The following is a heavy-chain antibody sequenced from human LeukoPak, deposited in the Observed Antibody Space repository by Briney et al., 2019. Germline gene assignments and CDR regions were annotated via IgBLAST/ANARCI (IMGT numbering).Heavy chain of an antibody. Sequence: SSETLSLTCAVSGGSISSGGYSWSWIRQPPGKGLEWIGYIYHSGSTYYNPSLKSRVTISVDRSKNQFSLKLSSVTAADTAVYCCARGITMVRGLKPYFDYWGQGTLVTVSS. D-gene: IGHD3-10*01. CDR3: ARGITMVRGLKPYFDY. CDR2: IYHSGST. J-gene: IGHJ4*02. V-gene: IGHV4-30-2*01. CDR1: GGSISSGGYS.